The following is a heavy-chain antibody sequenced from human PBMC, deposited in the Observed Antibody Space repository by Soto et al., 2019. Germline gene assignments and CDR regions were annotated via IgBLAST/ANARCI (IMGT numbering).Heavy chain of an antibody. D-gene: IGHD1-7*01. CDR2: IIPIVGAA. Sequence: QVQLVPSGAEVKKPGASVKVSCKASGGPLSTDAINWVRQARGQRREWVGVIIPIVGAANYREALQGRLKITADMSASTVYMELSRLRSEDTAVYFCAREMTSGTPEDSYDYFGIDVWGQGTTVTVSS. V-gene: IGHV1-69*06. CDR1: GGPLSTDA. J-gene: IGHJ6*02. CDR3: AREMTSGTPEDSYDYFGIDV.